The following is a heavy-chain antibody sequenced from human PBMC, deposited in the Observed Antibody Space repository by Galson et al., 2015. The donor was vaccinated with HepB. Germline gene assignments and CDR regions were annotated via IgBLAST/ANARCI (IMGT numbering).Heavy chain of an antibody. Sequence: LRLSCAASGFTFSKDPMHWVRQAQGKGLEWVAIISYDGSNKYYADSVKGRFIISRDNSKNTLYLEMNNLRPEDTAVYYCATGRAYAFWSGPGDYWGHGALVTVPS. V-gene: IGHV3-30-3*01. CDR3: ATGRAYAFWSGPGDY. J-gene: IGHJ4*01. D-gene: IGHD3-3*01. CDR2: ISYDGSNK. CDR1: GFTFSKDP.